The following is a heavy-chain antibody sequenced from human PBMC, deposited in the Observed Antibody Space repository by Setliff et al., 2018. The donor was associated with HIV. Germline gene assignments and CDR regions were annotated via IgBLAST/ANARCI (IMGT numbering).Heavy chain of an antibody. CDR1: GGTFSYYT. Sequence: SVKVSCKASGGTFSYYTFTWVRQAPGQGLEWLGRIVPLLGVPDYAQKFQGRVTFTADRSTSTAYMELSSLRSEDTAVNYCARVNSDAFDVWGQGTKVTVSS. V-gene: IGHV1-69*02. CDR2: IVPLLGVP. CDR3: ARVNSDAFDV. J-gene: IGHJ3*01.